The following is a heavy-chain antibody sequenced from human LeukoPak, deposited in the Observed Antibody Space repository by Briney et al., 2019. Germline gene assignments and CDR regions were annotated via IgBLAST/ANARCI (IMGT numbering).Heavy chain of an antibody. D-gene: IGHD3-10*01. CDR1: GFTFSSYS. CDR2: ISSSSSYI. CDR3: ASQTMVRGVPPTHYYYYGMDV. V-gene: IGHV3-21*01. Sequence: PGGSLRLSCAAPGFTFSSYSMNWVRQAPGKGLEWVSSISSSSSYIYYADSVKGRFTISRDNAENSLYLQMNSLRAEDTAVYYCASQTMVRGVPPTHYYYYGMDVWGKGTAVTVSS. J-gene: IGHJ6*04.